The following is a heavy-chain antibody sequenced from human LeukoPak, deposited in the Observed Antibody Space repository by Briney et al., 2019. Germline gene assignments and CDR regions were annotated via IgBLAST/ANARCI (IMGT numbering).Heavy chain of an antibody. D-gene: IGHD1-26*01. J-gene: IGHJ4*02. CDR1: GFTFSSYA. CDR2: ISGSGGST. CDR3: AKVKGTGHWELPQRYFDY. Sequence: GGSLRLSGAASGFTFSSYAMSWVRQAPGKGLEWVSAISGSGGSTYYADSVKGRFTISRDNSKNTLYLQMNSLRAEDTAVYYCAKVKGTGHWELPQRYFDYWGQGTLVTVPS. V-gene: IGHV3-23*01.